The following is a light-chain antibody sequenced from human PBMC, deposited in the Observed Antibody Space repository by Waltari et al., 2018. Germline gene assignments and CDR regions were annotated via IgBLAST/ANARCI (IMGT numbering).Light chain of an antibody. J-gene: IGKJ1*01. CDR3: QHYVSLPVT. Sequence: APLSCRASQSVSRALAWYQQNPGQAPRRLIYGASNRATGSPDRFSGSGSGTDFSLIISRLEPEDFAVYYCQHYVSLPVTFGQGTKVEIK. V-gene: IGKV3-20*01. CDR1: QSVSRA. CDR2: GAS.